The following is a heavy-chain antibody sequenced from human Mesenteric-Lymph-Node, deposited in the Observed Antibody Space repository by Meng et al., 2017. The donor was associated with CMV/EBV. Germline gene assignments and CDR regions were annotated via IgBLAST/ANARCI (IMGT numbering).Heavy chain of an antibody. CDR1: GYTFTAHY. Sequence: ASVKVSCKASGYTFTAHYIHWFRQAPGQGLEWMGWTNIHNGDTHCAQMFQGRVTMTTDTSTSTAYMELRSLRSDDTAVYYCARDQGLRFLEWLYDCWGQGTQVTVSS. J-gene: IGHJ4*02. CDR2: TNIHNGDT. D-gene: IGHD3-3*01. V-gene: IGHV1-18*04. CDR3: ARDQGLRFLEWLYDC.